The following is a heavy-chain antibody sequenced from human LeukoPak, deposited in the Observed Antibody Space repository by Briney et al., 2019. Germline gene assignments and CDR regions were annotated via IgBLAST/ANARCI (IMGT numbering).Heavy chain of an antibody. D-gene: IGHD1-26*01. CDR2: INPNSGGT. V-gene: IGHV1-2*02. Sequence: ASVKVSCKASGYTFTGYYMHWVRQAPGQGLEWMGWINPNSGGTNYAQKFQGRVTMTRDTSISTAYMELSRLRSDDTAVYYCARDTWELLHWFDPWGQGTLVTVSS. CDR3: ARDTWELLHWFDP. J-gene: IGHJ5*02. CDR1: GYTFTGYY.